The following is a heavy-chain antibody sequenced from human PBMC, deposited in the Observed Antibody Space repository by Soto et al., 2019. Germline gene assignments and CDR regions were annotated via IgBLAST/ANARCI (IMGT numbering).Heavy chain of an antibody. J-gene: IGHJ5*02. V-gene: IGHV3-53*01. Sequence: EVQLVESGGGLIQPGGSLRLSCAASGFTVSSNYMSWVRQAPGKGLEWVSGIYSGGSTYYADSVKGRFTISRDNSKNTLYLQMNNLRAEDTAVYYCAREGGYCSGGSCYSAGWFDPWGQGTLVTVSS. CDR2: IYSGGST. D-gene: IGHD2-15*01. CDR3: AREGGYCSGGSCYSAGWFDP. CDR1: GFTVSSNY.